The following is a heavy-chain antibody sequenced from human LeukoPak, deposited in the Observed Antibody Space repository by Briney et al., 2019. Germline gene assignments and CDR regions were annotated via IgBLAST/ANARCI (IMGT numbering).Heavy chain of an antibody. J-gene: IGHJ6*03. V-gene: IGHV3-64*01. CDR1: GFTFSSYA. CDR3: ARLSRTIAAAGVYYYYYMDV. D-gene: IGHD6-13*01. Sequence: PGGSLRLSCAASGFTFSSYAMHWVRQAPGKGLEYVSAISSNGGSTYYANSVKGRFTISRDNSKNTLYLQMGSLRAEDMAVYYCARLSRTIAAAGVYYYYYMDVWGKGTTVTVSS. CDR2: ISSNGGST.